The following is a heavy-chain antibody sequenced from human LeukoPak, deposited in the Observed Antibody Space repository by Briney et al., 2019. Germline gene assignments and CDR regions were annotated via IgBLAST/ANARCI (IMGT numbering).Heavy chain of an antibody. Sequence: SETLSLTCTVSGDSIRSYYWSWILQPPGQGLECLGYIYSSGSTNYDPTLKSRVTMSVDTSKNHISLTLTSVTAADTDVYYCARHGSMVATPFDNWCQQTLVAVSS. CDR2: IYSSGST. V-gene: IGHV4-59*08. CDR3: ARHGSMVATPFDN. J-gene: IGHJ4*02. D-gene: IGHD5-12*01. CDR1: GDSIRSYY.